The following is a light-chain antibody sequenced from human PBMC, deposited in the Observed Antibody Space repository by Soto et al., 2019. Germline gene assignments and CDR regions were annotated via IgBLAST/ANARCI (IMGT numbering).Light chain of an antibody. CDR2: DAS. CDR1: QSISRY. V-gene: IGKV3-11*01. Sequence: EIVLTQSPATLCLSPGERATLSCRASQSISRYLAWYQQKPGQAPRLLIYDASNRATGIPARFSGSGSGTDFTLTISSLARDDFAIYYCQHRNIWPLYTFGQGTKLEIK. J-gene: IGKJ2*01. CDR3: QHRNIWPLYT.